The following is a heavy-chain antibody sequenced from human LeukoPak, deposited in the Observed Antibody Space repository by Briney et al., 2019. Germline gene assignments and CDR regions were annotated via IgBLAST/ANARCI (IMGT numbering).Heavy chain of an antibody. CDR2: IYPGDSDT. CDR3: AELGNWGSFYFDY. J-gene: IGHJ4*02. V-gene: IGHV5-51*01. Sequence: GESLRISCKGSGYTFTSDWIGWVRQMPGKGLEWMGIIYPGDSDTRYSPSFQGQVTISADKSISTAYLQWSSLKASDSAMYYCAELGNWGSFYFDYWGQGTLVTVSS. CDR1: GYTFTSDW. D-gene: IGHD7-27*01.